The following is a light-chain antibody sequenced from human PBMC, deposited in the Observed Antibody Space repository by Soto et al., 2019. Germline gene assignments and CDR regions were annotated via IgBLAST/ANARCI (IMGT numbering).Light chain of an antibody. CDR2: EAS. J-gene: IGKJ2*01. CDR1: QSVASN. Sequence: EIVMTQSPVTLSVSPGERATLSCRASQSVASNLAWYQQRPGQAPRLLIYEASTRATGVPDRFSGSGYGRTFTLTISSLQSEDFAVYYCQRYNEWPYIFGQGTKLEIK. V-gene: IGKV3-15*01. CDR3: QRYNEWPYI.